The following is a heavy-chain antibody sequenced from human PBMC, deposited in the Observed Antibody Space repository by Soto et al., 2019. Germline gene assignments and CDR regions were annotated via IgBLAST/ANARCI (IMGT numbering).Heavy chain of an antibody. CDR2: IWYDGSNK. CDR1: GFTFSSYG. V-gene: IGHV3-33*01. J-gene: IGHJ5*02. Sequence: QVQLVESGGGVVQPGRSLRLSCAASGFTFSSYGMHWVRQAPGKGLEWVAVIWYDGSNKYYADSVTGRFTISRDNSKNTLYLQMNSLRAEDTDVYYCAREYGQAPWGQGTLVTVSS. D-gene: IGHD2-8*01. CDR3: AREYGQAP.